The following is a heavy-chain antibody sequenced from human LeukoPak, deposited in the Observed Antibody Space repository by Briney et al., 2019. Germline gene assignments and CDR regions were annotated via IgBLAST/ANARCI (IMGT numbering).Heavy chain of an antibody. D-gene: IGHD6-13*01. J-gene: IGHJ3*02. CDR2: INPSGGST. Sequence: ASVKVSCKASGYTFTSYYMHWVRRAPGQGLEWMGIINPSGGSTSYAQKFQGRVTMTRDMSTSTVYMELSSLRSEDTAVYYCARDPDSSSWYVEDDAFDIWGQGTMVTVSS. CDR1: GYTFTSYY. CDR3: ARDPDSSSWYVEDDAFDI. V-gene: IGHV1-46*01.